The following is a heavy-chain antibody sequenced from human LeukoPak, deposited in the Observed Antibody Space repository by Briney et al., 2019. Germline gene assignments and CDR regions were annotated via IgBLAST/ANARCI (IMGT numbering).Heavy chain of an antibody. J-gene: IGHJ3*01. CDR3: ARAGNYDSYALDF. Sequence: PSETLSLTCTVSGASTRSAGYYWGWVRQNSGKGLEWIGYISHSGTTYYNPSLKRRVNISIDTSKRQFSLKLSSVTAADTALYYCARAGNYDSYALDFWGQGTMVTVSS. CDR2: ISHSGTT. D-gene: IGHD3-22*01. CDR1: GASTRSAGYY. V-gene: IGHV4-31*03.